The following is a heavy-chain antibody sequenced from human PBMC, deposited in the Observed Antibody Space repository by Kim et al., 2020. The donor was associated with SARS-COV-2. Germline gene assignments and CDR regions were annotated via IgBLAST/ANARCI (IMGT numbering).Heavy chain of an antibody. CDR2: INHNRDT. CDR3: AINMYYFGSGSYLH. V-gene: IGHV4-34*01. CDR1: GGSFSGFI. Sequence: SETLSLTCAVYGGSFSGFIWSWIRQPPGKGLEWIGEINHNRDTNCNPSLKSRVTISVDTSKNQFSLKLSSVTAADTAVYYCAINMYYFGSGSYLHWGQGTLVTVSS. J-gene: IGHJ4*02. D-gene: IGHD3-10*01.